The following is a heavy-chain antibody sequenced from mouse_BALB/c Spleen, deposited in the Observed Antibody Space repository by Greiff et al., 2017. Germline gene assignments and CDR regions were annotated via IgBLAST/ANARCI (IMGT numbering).Heavy chain of an antibody. CDR3: THYYGSYFDY. J-gene: IGHJ2*01. CDR2: IDPSDSYT. Sequence: QVQLQQPGAELVKPGASVKMSCKASGYTFTSYWMHWVKQRPGQGLEWIGTIDPSDSYTSYNQKFKGKATLTVDTSSSTAYMQLSSLTSEDSAVYYCTHYYGSYFDYGGQGTTLTVSS. CDR1: GYTFTSYW. V-gene: IGHV1S127*01. D-gene: IGHD1-2*01.